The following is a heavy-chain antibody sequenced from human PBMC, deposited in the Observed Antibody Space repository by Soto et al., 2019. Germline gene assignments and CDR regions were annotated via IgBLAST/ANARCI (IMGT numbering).Heavy chain of an antibody. CDR3: ARSLELAIIDY. Sequence: SETLSLTCTVSGGSISSSSYYWGWIRQPPGKGLEWIGSIYYSGSTYYNPSLKSRVTISVDTSKNQFSLKLSSVTAADTAVYYCARSLELAIIDYWGQGTLVIVSS. D-gene: IGHD2-2*02. CDR2: IYYSGST. CDR1: GGSISSSSYY. V-gene: IGHV4-39*07. J-gene: IGHJ4*02.